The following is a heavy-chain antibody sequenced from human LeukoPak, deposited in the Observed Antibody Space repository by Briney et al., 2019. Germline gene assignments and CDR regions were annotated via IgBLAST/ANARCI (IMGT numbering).Heavy chain of an antibody. CDR3: AREHCSGGSCYSIYYYYYMDV. D-gene: IGHD2-15*01. J-gene: IGHJ6*03. Sequence: SETLSLTCAVYGGSFSGYYWSWIRQPPGKGLEWIGEINHSGSTNYNPSLKSRVTISVDTSKNQFSLKLRSVTAADTAVYYCAREHCSGGSCYSIYYYYYMDVWGKGTTVTVSS. V-gene: IGHV4-34*01. CDR2: INHSGST. CDR1: GGSFSGYY.